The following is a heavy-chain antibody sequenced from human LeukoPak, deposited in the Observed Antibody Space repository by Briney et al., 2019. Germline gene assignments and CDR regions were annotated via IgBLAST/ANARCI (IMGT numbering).Heavy chain of an antibody. J-gene: IGHJ4*02. Sequence: ASVKVSCKASGGTFSSYAISWVRQAPGQGLEWMGGIIPIFGTANYAQKFQGRVTITADESTSTAYMELSSLRSEDTAVYYCARDAGYGYDRFDYWGQGTQVTVSS. CDR3: ARDAGYGYDRFDY. CDR2: IIPIFGTA. V-gene: IGHV1-69*13. D-gene: IGHD5-18*01. CDR1: GGTFSSYA.